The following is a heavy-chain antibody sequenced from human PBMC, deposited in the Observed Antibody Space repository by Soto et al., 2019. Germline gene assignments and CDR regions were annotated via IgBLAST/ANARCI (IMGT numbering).Heavy chain of an antibody. Sequence: QVQLVQSGAEVKKPGSSVKVSCKASGGTFSSYAISWVRQAPGQGLEWMGGIIPIFGTANYAQKFQGRVTSTGDESTGTAYMGLSRLRSGDTAVYSCAGLPLTGTTQDIGGGGADYWGQGTLVTVSS. V-gene: IGHV1-69*01. CDR2: IIPIFGTA. D-gene: IGHD1-20*01. CDR3: AGLPLTGTTQDIGGGGADY. J-gene: IGHJ4*02. CDR1: GGTFSSYA.